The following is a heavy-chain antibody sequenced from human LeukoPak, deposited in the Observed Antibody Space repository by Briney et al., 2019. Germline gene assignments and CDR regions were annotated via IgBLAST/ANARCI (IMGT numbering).Heavy chain of an antibody. V-gene: IGHV3-23*01. J-gene: IGHJ5*02. CDR3: AKDLRGHYIVVVTGWFDP. CDR1: GGSFSGYY. CDR2: ISGSGGST. Sequence: ETLSLTCAVYGGSFSGYYWSWVRQAPGKGLEWVSAISGSGGSTYYADSVKGRFTISRDNSKNTLYLQMNSLRAEDTAVYYCAKDLRGHYIVVVTGWFDPWGQGTLVTVSS. D-gene: IGHD2-21*02.